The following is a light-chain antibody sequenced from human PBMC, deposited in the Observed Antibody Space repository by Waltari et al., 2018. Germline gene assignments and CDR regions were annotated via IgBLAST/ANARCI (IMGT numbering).Light chain of an antibody. J-gene: IGLJ3*02. V-gene: IGLV3-19*01. CDR1: SLRTSY. Sequence: SSELTQDPAVSVPLGQTVRFTCQGDSLRTSYASWYQLKPGQAPVLVIYGKDKRPSGIPDRISGYSSGTTSSLTITGAQAEDEADYYCSSRNGDNQVVFARGTKVTVL. CDR3: SSRNGDNQVV. CDR2: GKD.